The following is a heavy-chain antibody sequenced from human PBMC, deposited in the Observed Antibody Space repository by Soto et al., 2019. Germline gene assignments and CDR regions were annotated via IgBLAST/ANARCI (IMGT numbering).Heavy chain of an antibody. Sequence: EVQLVESGGGLVQPGGSLRLSCAASGFTLSGRSMHWVRQAPGKGLVWVSGIDHAGTDSTYADSVKDRFTSSRDIAKNMRNLQMKSLIVEDRVVYYCARGWFGRDVWGKGTTVTVSS. D-gene: IGHD3-10*01. CDR3: ARGWFGRDV. J-gene: IGHJ6*04. CDR1: GFTLSGRS. V-gene: IGHV3-74*01. CDR2: IDHAGTDS.